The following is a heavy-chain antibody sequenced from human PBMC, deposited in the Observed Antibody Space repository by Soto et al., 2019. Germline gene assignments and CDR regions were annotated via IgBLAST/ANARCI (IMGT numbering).Heavy chain of an antibody. V-gene: IGHV3-48*04. CDR2: ISGGGGTM. CDR3: ASDKSETYSIDY. CDR1: GFTFSRYT. Sequence: EVQVVESGGGSVQPGGSLRLSCAASGFTFSRYTMNWVRQAPGKGLEWLSYISGGGGTMSYADSVKGRVTISRDNAKNTLSLKMDSLRAEDTAVYDCASDKSETYSIDYWGPEAMVTVS. J-gene: IGHJ4*02. D-gene: IGHD1-26*01.